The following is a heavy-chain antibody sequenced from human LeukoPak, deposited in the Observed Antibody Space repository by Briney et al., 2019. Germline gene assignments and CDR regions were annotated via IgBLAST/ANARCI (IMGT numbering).Heavy chain of an antibody. CDR1: GFTFSDYY. Sequence: GGSLRLSCAVSGFTFSDYYIDWVRQAPGKGLEWVGRSRNKAKSYAREYAASVKGRFTISREDSENSLYLQMNSLKIEDTAMYYCVRGCGSSSCDDNYYYYMDVWGKGTTVTVSS. CDR3: VRGCGSSSCDDNYYYYMDV. D-gene: IGHD2-2*01. CDR2: SRNKAKSYAR. J-gene: IGHJ6*03. V-gene: IGHV3-72*01.